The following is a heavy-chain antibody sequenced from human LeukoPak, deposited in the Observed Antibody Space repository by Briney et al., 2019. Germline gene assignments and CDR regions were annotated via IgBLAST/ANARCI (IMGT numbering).Heavy chain of an antibody. CDR2: INPNSGGT. J-gene: IGHJ4*02. V-gene: IGHV1-2*02. Sequence: ASVKVSCKASGYTFTGYYMHWVGQTPGQGLEWMGWINPNSGGTNYAQKFQGRVTMTRDTSITTVYMELSGLSFDDTAVYYCARGGGRYSVDYWGQGTLVIVSS. CDR3: ARGGGRYSVDY. D-gene: IGHD1-26*01. CDR1: GYTFTGYY.